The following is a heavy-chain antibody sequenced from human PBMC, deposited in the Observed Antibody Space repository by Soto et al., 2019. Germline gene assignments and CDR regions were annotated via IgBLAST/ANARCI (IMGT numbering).Heavy chain of an antibody. CDR1: GFTFSSYS. D-gene: IGHD4-17*01. J-gene: IGHJ6*02. CDR3: ASEYDYGDLNYYYYGMDV. V-gene: IGHV3-48*02. CDR2: ISSSSSTI. Sequence: EVQLVESGGGLVQPGGSLRLSCAASGFTFSSYSMNWDRQAPGKGLEWVSYISSSSSTIYYADSVKGRFTISRDNAKNSLYLQMNSLRDEDTAVYYCASEYDYGDLNYYYYGMDVWGQGTTVTVSS.